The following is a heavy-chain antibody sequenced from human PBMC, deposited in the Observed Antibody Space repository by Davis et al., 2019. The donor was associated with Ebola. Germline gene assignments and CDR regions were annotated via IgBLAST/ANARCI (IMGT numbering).Heavy chain of an antibody. CDR2: ISGSGGST. CDR1: GFTFGDYA. V-gene: IGHV3-23*01. J-gene: IGHJ4*02. D-gene: IGHD5-24*01. Sequence: GESLKISCTASGFTFGDYAMSWFRQAPGKGLEWVSAISGSGGSTYYADSVKGRFTISRDNSKNTLYLQMNSLRAEDTAVYYCARDLQMATAYWGQGTLVTVSS. CDR3: ARDLQMATAY.